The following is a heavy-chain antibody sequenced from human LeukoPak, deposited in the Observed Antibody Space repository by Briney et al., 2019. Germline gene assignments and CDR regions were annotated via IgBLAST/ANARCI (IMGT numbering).Heavy chain of an antibody. Sequence: GRSLRLSCAASGFTFSSYGMHWVRQAPGKGLEWVAVIWYDGSNKYYADSVKGRFTISRDNSKNTLYLQMNSLRAEDTAVYYCARGSYDILTAYYFDYWGQGTLVTVSS. CDR1: GFTFSSYG. CDR3: ARGSYDILTAYYFDY. CDR2: IWYDGSNK. V-gene: IGHV3-33*01. D-gene: IGHD3-9*01. J-gene: IGHJ4*02.